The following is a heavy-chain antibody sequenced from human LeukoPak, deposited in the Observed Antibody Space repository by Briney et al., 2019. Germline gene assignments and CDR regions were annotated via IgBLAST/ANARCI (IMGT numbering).Heavy chain of an antibody. J-gene: IGHJ6*02. D-gene: IGHD6-6*01. V-gene: IGHV3-30*18. CDR1: GFTFRSYG. CDR3: AKDRWGIAARPYYYYGMDV. Sequence: PGGALRLSCAAPGFTFRSYGMHGVRQAPGNGLEWVAVISYDGSNKYSADSVKGRFTISRDNSKNTLYLQMNSLRAEDTAVYYCAKDRWGIAARPYYYYGMDVWGQGTTVTVSS. CDR2: ISYDGSNK.